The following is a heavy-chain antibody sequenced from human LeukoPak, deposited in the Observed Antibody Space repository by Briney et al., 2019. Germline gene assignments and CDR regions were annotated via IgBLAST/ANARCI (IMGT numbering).Heavy chain of an antibody. D-gene: IGHD3-3*01. V-gene: IGHV3-30*18. CDR2: ISYDGSNK. Sequence: PGGSLRLSCAASGFTFSSYGMHWVRQAPGKGLEWVAVISYDGSNKYYADSVKGRFTISRDNSKNTLYLQMNSLRAEDTAVYYCAKSDFPGYGMDVWGQGTTVTVSS. J-gene: IGHJ6*02. CDR3: AKSDFPGYGMDV. CDR1: GFTFSSYG.